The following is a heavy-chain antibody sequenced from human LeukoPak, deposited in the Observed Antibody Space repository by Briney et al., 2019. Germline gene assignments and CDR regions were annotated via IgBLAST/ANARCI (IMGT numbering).Heavy chain of an antibody. D-gene: IGHD3-3*01. CDR3: ARGYYDFWSGYSYYYGMDV. CDR1: GGSISGYY. Sequence: SETLSLTCTVSGGSISGYYWSWIRQPPGKGLEWIGYIYYSGSTNYNPSLRSRVTISVDTSKNQFSLKLSSVTAADTAVYYCARGYYDFWSGYSYYYGMDVWGQGTTVTVSS. J-gene: IGHJ6*02. V-gene: IGHV4-59*01. CDR2: IYYSGST.